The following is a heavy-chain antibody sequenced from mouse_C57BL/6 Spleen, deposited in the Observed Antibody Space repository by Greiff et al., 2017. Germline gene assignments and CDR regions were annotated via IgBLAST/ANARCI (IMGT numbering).Heavy chain of an antibody. Sequence: VQLKASGAELVKPGASVKLSCTASGFNIKDYYMHWVKQRTEQGLEWIGRIDPEDGETKYAPKFQGQATITADTSSNTAYLQLSSLTSEDTAVYYCARDYGSSPWFADWGQGTLVTVSA. CDR1: GFNIKDYY. J-gene: IGHJ3*01. CDR3: ARDYGSSPWFAD. D-gene: IGHD1-1*01. CDR2: IDPEDGET. V-gene: IGHV14-2*01.